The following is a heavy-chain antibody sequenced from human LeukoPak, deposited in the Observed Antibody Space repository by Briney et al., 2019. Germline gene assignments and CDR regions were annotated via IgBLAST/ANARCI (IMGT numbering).Heavy chain of an antibody. CDR3: AKDQDSGKYYVRHFQH. J-gene: IGHJ1*01. V-gene: IGHV3-30*18. Sequence: GGSLRLSCAASGFAFSSCGMHWVRQAPGKGLEWVAVISYDGSKKFYADSVKGRFTISRDNSKNTLSLQMDSLRAEDTAVYYCAKDQDSGKYYVRHFQHWGQGTLVTVSS. CDR2: ISYDGSKK. CDR1: GFAFSSCG. D-gene: IGHD1-26*01.